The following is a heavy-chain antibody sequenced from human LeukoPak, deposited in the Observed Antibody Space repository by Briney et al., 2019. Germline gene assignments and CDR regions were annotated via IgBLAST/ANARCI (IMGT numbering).Heavy chain of an antibody. D-gene: IGHD6-13*01. CDR1: GFTFSSYG. CDR3: AKGSYSSSWPDDY. J-gene: IGHJ4*02. CDR2: IRYDGSNK. Sequence: GGSLRLSRAASGFTFSSYGMHWVRQAPGKGLEWVAFIRYDGSNKYYADSVKGRFTISRDNSKNTLYLQMNSLRAEDTAVYYCAKGSYSSSWPDDYWGQGTLVTVSS. V-gene: IGHV3-30*02.